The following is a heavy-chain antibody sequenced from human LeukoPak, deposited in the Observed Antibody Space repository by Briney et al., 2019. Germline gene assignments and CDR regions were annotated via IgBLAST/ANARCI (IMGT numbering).Heavy chain of an antibody. CDR2: ISDSGSTM. J-gene: IGHJ4*02. CDR3: ATVAAAGSGSDDILTGYYDN. Sequence: GGSLRLSCAASGFTFSDYYMTWIRQGPGKGLEWLSYISDSGSTMHYADSLKGRFTISRDNAKNSLFLQMNSLRADDTAVYYCATVAAAGSGSDDILTGYYDNWGQGTLVTVST. CDR1: GFTFSDYY. D-gene: IGHD3-9*01. V-gene: IGHV3-11*01.